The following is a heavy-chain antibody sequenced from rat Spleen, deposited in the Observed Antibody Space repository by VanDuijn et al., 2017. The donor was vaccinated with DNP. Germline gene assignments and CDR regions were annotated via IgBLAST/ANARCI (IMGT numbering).Heavy chain of an antibody. Sequence: EVQLVESGGGLVQPGRSMKLSCAASGFTFSNYYMAWVRQAPTKGLEWVASISTGGGNTYYRDSVKGRFTISRDNAKSTLYLQMDSLRSEDTATYYCARVNNNLYYGLDAWGQGTSVTVSS. CDR3: ARVNNNLYYGLDA. J-gene: IGHJ4*01. CDR1: GFTFSNYY. V-gene: IGHV5-25*01. D-gene: IGHD1-10*01. CDR2: ISTGGGNT.